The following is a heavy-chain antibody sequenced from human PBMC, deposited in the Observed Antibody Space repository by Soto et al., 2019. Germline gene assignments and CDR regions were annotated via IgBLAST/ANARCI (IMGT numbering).Heavy chain of an antibody. CDR2: ISSSSSYI. D-gene: IGHD3-9*01. Sequence: GGSLRLSCAASGFTFSSYSMNWVRQAPGKGLEWVSSISSSSSYIYYADSVKGRFTISRDNAKNSLYLQMNSLRAEDTAVYYCARDPYDILTGYGMDVWGQGTTVTVSS. V-gene: IGHV3-21*01. CDR1: GFTFSSYS. J-gene: IGHJ6*02. CDR3: ARDPYDILTGYGMDV.